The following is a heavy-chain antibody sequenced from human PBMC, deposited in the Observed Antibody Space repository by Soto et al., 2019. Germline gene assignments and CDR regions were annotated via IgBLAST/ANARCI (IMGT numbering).Heavy chain of an antibody. Sequence: QVQLVQSGAEVKKPGASVKVSCKASGYTFTSYDINWVRLATGQGLEWMGWMNPNSGNTAYAQKFQGRVTMTRNTSISTTYNELSSMGSEDTAVYYCAGPKQDYAVAWGQGTLVTVCS. CDR3: AGPKQDYAVA. J-gene: IGHJ5*02. V-gene: IGHV1-8*01. CDR1: GYTFTSYD. CDR2: MNPNSGNT. D-gene: IGHD3-16*01.